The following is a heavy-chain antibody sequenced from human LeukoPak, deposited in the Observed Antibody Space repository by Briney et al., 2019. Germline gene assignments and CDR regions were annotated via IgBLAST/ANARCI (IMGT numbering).Heavy chain of an antibody. V-gene: IGHV3-30*02. CDR1: GFSFSSYS. Sequence: GGSLRLSCAGSGFSFSSYSMHWVRQAPGKGLEWMAFIRSDGSNKYYADSVKGRFTISRDNSKNTLYLQMNSLRAEDTAVYYCARAMVRGVMNYWGQGTLVTVSS. CDR2: IRSDGSNK. CDR3: ARAMVRGVMNY. J-gene: IGHJ4*02. D-gene: IGHD3-10*01.